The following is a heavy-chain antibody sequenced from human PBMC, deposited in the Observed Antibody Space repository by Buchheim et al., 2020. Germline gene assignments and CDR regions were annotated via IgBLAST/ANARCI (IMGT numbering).Heavy chain of an antibody. J-gene: IGHJ3*02. V-gene: IGHV4-39*07. CDR2: ISYSGSP. Sequence: QLQLQESGPGLVKPSETLSLSCTVSDDSISSGSYYWGWIRQPPGKGLEWIGSISYSGSPYYNPSLKSRVTISVDTSKNQFSLRLSSVTAADTAIYYCARDSPNGYSYDAFDIWGQGT. D-gene: IGHD5-18*01. CDR3: ARDSPNGYSYDAFDI. CDR1: DDSISSGSYY.